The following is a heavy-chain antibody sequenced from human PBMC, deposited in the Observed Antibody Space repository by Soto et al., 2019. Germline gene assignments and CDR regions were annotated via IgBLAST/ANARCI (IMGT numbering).Heavy chain of an antibody. CDR2: IDPSDSYT. V-gene: IGHV5-10-1*01. CDR1: GYSFTSYW. Sequence: PGESLKISCKGSGYSFTSYWISWVRQVPGKGLEWMGRIDPSDSYTNYSPSFQGHVTISADKSISTAYLQWSSLKASDTAMYYCASRKDYYYYYGMDVWGQGTTVTV. CDR3: ASRKDYYYYYGMDV. J-gene: IGHJ6*02.